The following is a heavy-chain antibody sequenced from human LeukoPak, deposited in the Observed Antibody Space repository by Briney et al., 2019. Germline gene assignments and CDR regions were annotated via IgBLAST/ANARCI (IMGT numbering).Heavy chain of an antibody. J-gene: IGHJ4*02. V-gene: IGHV3-53*05. Sequence: GGSLRLSCAASGFTVSNTYMSWVRHSPGKGLGSGLVISSGGGTYYADSVKGRFTISRDNSKNTIYLQMNSLRAEDTAVYYCARLKAVAGTQVILDYWGQGSLVTVSS. D-gene: IGHD6-19*01. CDR1: GFTVSNTY. CDR3: ARLKAVAGTQVILDY. CDR2: ISSGGGT.